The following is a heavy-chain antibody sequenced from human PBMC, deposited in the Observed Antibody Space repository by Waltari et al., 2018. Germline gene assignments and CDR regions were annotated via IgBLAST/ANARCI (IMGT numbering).Heavy chain of an antibody. D-gene: IGHD3-22*01. CDR1: GGTFSSYA. Sequence: QVQLVQSGAEVKKPGSSVKVSCKASGGTFSSYAITWVGQAPGEGLEWMGGISPILGIVNYAQKFQGRVTIIADTSTSTAYMELSSLRSEDTALYYCARADRMFYYDTSGYNDYYYFMDVWGKGTTVTVSS. V-gene: IGHV1-69*10. CDR2: ISPILGIV. J-gene: IGHJ6*03. CDR3: ARADRMFYYDTSGYNDYYYFMDV.